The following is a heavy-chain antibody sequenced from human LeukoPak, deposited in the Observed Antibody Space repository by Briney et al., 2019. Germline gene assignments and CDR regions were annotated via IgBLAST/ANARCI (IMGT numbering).Heavy chain of an antibody. Sequence: ASVKVSCKASGYTFTGYYIHWVRQAPGQGLEWMGRINPNSGGTNYDQKFQGRVTMTRDTSISTAYMELSRLRSDDTAVYYCARLPPGFGATNSDYWGQGTLVTVSS. V-gene: IGHV1-2*06. CDR3: ARLPPGFGATNSDY. CDR1: GYTFTGYY. D-gene: IGHD1-26*01. J-gene: IGHJ4*02. CDR2: INPNSGGT.